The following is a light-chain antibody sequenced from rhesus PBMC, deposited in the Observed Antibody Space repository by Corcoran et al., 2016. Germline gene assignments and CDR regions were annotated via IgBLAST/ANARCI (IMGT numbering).Light chain of an antibody. CDR2: YAC. V-gene: IGKV1S14*01. J-gene: IGKJ1*01. CDR3: QHHDSDPLT. Sequence: DIQMTQSPSSLSASVGDTVTITCRASQDINNYLAWYQQKPGKAPKPLFYYACNLESGVPSRIPGSGGGTDFTLAMSSLQPEDFVTYYCQHHDSDPLTFGQGNKVEIK. CDR1: QDINNY.